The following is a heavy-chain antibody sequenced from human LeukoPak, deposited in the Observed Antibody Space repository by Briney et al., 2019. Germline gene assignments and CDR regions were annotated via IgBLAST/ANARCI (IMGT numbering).Heavy chain of an antibody. Sequence: ASVKVSCKASGYTFTSYGISWVRQAPGQGLEWMGWISAYNGNTNYAQKLQGRVTMTTDTSTSTAYMELRSLRSDDTAVYYCARASGSSSWYNAVYWFDPWGQGTLVTVSS. D-gene: IGHD6-13*01. J-gene: IGHJ5*02. CDR3: ARASGSSSWYNAVYWFDP. CDR1: GYTFTSYG. V-gene: IGHV1-18*01. CDR2: ISAYNGNT.